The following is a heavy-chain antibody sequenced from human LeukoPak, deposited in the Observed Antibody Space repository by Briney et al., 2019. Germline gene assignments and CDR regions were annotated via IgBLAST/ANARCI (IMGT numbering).Heavy chain of an antibody. CDR1: GGSISSYY. V-gene: IGHV4-4*07. D-gene: IGHD3-22*01. CDR2: IYTSGST. Sequence: TSETLSLTCTVSGGSISSYYWIWIRQLAGKGLEWIGRIYTSGSTNYNPSRKRRVTMSVDTSKNQFSLQLRSVHAAGTAVYYCARVQPDSSGYFWGGAFDIWGQGTMVTVSS. CDR3: ARVQPDSSGYFWGGAFDI. J-gene: IGHJ3*02.